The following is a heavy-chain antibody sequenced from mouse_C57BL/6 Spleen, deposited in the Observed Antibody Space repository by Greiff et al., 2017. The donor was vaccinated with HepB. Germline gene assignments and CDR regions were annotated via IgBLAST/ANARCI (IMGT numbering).Heavy chain of an antibody. Sequence: LVESGPELVKPGASVKISCKASGYSFTDYNMNWVKQSNGKSLEWIGVINPNYGTTSYNQKFKGKATLTVDQSSSTAYMQLNSLTSEDSAVYYCARSRDDGYYGAMDYWGQGTSVTVSS. J-gene: IGHJ4*01. V-gene: IGHV1-39*01. CDR3: ARSRDDGYYGAMDY. CDR1: GYSFTDYN. D-gene: IGHD2-3*01. CDR2: INPNYGTT.